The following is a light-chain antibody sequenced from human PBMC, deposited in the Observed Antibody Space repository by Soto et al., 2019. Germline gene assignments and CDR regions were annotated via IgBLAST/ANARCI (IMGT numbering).Light chain of an antibody. CDR1: QSVRSN. CDR3: QQYQNWPKT. CDR2: GAS. V-gene: IGKV3-15*01. J-gene: IGKJ1*01. Sequence: EILLTQSPDTLSLSPGERATLSCRAAQSVRSNLAWYQQKPGQAPRLLIYGASTRATGIPARFRGSGSGTEFTLTISSLQSEDFAVYYCQQYQNWPKTFGQGTKVDIK.